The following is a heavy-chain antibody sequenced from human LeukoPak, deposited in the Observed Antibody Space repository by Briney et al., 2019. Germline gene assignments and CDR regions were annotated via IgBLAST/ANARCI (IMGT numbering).Heavy chain of an antibody. Sequence: GGSLRLSCAASGFTFSGSAMHWVRQASGKGLEWVGRIRSKANSYATAYAASVKGRFTISRDDSKNTAYLQMNSLKTEDTAVYYCTSLMAAAAQGYWGQGTLVTVSS. V-gene: IGHV3-73*01. CDR1: GFTFSGSA. CDR2: IRSKANSYAT. D-gene: IGHD6-13*01. CDR3: TSLMAAAAQGY. J-gene: IGHJ4*02.